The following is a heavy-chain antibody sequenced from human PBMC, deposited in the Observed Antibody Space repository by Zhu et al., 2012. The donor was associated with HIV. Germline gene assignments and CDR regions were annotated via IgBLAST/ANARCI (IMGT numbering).Heavy chain of an antibody. CDR3: GGSTTVPYFDY. CDR2: IYYSGST. J-gene: IGHJ4*02. CDR1: GGSISSHY. Sequence: QVQLQESGPGLVKPSETLSLTCTVSGGSISSHYWSWIRQPPGKGLEWIGYIYYSGSTNYNPSLKSRVTISVDTSKNQFSLKLSSVTAADTAVYYCGGSTTVPYFDYWGQGTLVTVSS. V-gene: IGHV4-59*11. D-gene: IGHD4-17*01.